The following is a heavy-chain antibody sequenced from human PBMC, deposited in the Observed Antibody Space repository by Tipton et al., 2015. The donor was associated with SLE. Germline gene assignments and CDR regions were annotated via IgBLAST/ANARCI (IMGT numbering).Heavy chain of an antibody. CDR2: INHSGST. V-gene: IGHV4-34*01. Sequence: TLSLTCAVCGGSFSGYYWSWIRQPPGKGLEWIGEINHSGSTNYNPSLKSRVTISVDTSKNQFSLKLSSVTAADTAVYYCATRAVEDAFDIWGQGTMVTVSS. CDR3: ATRAVEDAFDI. D-gene: IGHD5-24*01. CDR1: GGSFSGYY. J-gene: IGHJ3*02.